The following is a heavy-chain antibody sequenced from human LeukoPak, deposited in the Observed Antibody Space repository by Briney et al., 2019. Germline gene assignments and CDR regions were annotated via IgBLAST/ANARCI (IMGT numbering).Heavy chain of an antibody. CDR1: GFTFSSYG. D-gene: IGHD2-2*01. Sequence: GGSLRLSCAASGFTFSSYGMSWVRQAPGKGLEWVSAISGSGGSTYFADSVKGRFTISRENSKNTLYLQMSSLRAEDTAVYYCAKDQADCSSTSCYERGFDYWGQGTLVTVSS. CDR2: ISGSGGST. V-gene: IGHV3-23*01. J-gene: IGHJ4*02. CDR3: AKDQADCSSTSCYERGFDY.